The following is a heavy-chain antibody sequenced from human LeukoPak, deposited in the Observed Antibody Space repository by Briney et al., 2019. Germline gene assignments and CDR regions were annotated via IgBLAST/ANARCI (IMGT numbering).Heavy chain of an antibody. J-gene: IGHJ5*02. CDR1: GFTFSSYS. V-gene: IGHV3-21*01. CDR3: AGDSNYGDYQNWFDP. Sequence: PGGSLRLSCAASGFTFSSYSMNWVRQAPGKGLEWVSSISSSSSYIYYADSVKGRFTISRDNAKNSLYLQMNSLRAEDTAVYYCAGDSNYGDYQNWFDPWGQGTLVTVSS. CDR2: ISSSSSYI. D-gene: IGHD4-17*01.